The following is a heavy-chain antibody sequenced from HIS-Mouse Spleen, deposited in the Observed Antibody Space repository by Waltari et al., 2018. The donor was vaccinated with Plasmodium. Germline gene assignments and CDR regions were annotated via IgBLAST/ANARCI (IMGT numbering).Heavy chain of an antibody. J-gene: IGHJ4*02. CDR2: ISGSGGST. V-gene: IGHV3-23*01. D-gene: IGHD6-13*01. CDR3: AKDRRSSSWYVDY. Sequence: LEWVSAISGSGGSTYYADSVKGRFTISRDNSKNTLYLQMNSLRAEDTAVYYCAKDRRSSSWYVDYWGQGTLVTVSS.